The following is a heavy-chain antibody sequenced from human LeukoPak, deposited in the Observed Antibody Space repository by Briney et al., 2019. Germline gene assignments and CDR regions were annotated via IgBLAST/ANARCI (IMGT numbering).Heavy chain of an antibody. CDR3: ARVSSSGWYFDY. Sequence: GGSLRLSCAASGFTFSSYDMHWVRHATGKGLEWVSAIGTAGDTYYPGSVKGRFTISRENAKNSLYLQMNSLRAGDTAVYYCARVSSSGWYFDYWGQGTLVTVSS. CDR2: IGTAGDT. J-gene: IGHJ4*02. V-gene: IGHV3-13*01. D-gene: IGHD6-19*01. CDR1: GFTFSSYD.